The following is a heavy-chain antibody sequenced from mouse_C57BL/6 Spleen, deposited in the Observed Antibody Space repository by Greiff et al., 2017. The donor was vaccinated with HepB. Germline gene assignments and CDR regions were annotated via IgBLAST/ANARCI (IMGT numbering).Heavy chain of an antibody. D-gene: IGHD1-2*01. J-gene: IGHJ2*01. CDR2: IYPGDGDT. Sequence: QVQLQQSGPELVKPGASVKISCKASGYAFSSSWMNWVKQRPGKGLEWIGRIYPGDGDTNYNGKFKGKATLTADKSSSTAYMQLSSLTSEDSAVYFCAPCPAIGGYYFDYWGQGTTLTVSS. CDR1: GYAFSSSW. CDR3: APCPAIGGYYFDY. V-gene: IGHV1-82*01.